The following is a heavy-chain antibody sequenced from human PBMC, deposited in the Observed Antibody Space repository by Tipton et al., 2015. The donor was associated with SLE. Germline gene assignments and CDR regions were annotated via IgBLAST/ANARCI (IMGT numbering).Heavy chain of an antibody. J-gene: IGHJ2*01. CDR3: ARGVRIAVVKGWYFDL. CDR1: GGSISNYY. CDR2: IYSNGNT. D-gene: IGHD6-19*01. Sequence: TLSLTCSVSGGSISNYYWSWIRQPAGKGLEWIGRIYSNGNTNYNPSLESRVTVSVDTPKNQFSLKLTSVTAADTAVYYCARGVRIAVVKGWYFDLWGRGTLVTVSS. V-gene: IGHV4-4*07.